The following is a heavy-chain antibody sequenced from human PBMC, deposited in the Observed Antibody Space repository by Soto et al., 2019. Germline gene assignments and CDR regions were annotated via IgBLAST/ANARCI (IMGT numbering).Heavy chain of an antibody. Sequence: ASVKVSCKASGYTFTSYGISWVRQAPGQGLEWMGWISAYNGNTDYAQKLQGRVTMATDTSTSTAYMELRSLRSDDTAVYYCAREKSNYDFWSGPPGRYYYGMDVWGQGTTVTVSS. J-gene: IGHJ6*02. CDR1: GYTFTSYG. D-gene: IGHD3-3*01. CDR3: AREKSNYDFWSGPPGRYYYGMDV. CDR2: ISAYNGNT. V-gene: IGHV1-18*01.